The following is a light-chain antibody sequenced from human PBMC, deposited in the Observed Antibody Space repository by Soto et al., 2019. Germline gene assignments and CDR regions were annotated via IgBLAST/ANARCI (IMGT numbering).Light chain of an antibody. CDR1: SSDVGGYNY. V-gene: IGLV2-14*01. CDR2: DVS. Sequence: QSALTQPASVSESPGQSIIISCTGTSSDVGGYNYVSWYQQHPGKAPKLMIYDVSNRPSGISNRFSGSKSGNTASLTISGLQAEDEADYYCSSYTSSNTVVFGGGTKLTVL. J-gene: IGLJ2*01. CDR3: SSYTSSNTVV.